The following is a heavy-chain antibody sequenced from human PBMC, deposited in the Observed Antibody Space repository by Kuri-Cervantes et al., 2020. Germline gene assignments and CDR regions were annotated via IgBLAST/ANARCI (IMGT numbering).Heavy chain of an antibody. V-gene: IGHV4-39*07. CDR1: GGSISSSSYY. CDR2: IYYSGST. J-gene: IGHJ3*02. Sequence: SETLSLTCTVSGGSISSSSYYWGWIRRPPGKGLEWIGSIYYSGSTYYNPSLKSRVTISVDTSKNQFSLKLSSVTAADTAVYYCARDTRELWLHGPAFDIWGQGTMVTVSS. D-gene: IGHD5-18*01. CDR3: ARDTRELWLHGPAFDI.